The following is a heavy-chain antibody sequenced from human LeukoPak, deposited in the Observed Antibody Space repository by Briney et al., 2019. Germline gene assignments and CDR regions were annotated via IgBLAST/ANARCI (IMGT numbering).Heavy chain of an antibody. Sequence: SETLSLTCTVSGGSISSYYWSWLRHPAGQGLEWIGRTYTSGSTNYNPSLKIRVTMSLDTPKNQFSLKLSSVTAADTAVYYCARDMNSFDYWGQGTLVTVSS. CDR1: GGSISSYY. CDR3: ARDMNSFDY. V-gene: IGHV4-4*07. J-gene: IGHJ4*02. CDR2: TYTSGST.